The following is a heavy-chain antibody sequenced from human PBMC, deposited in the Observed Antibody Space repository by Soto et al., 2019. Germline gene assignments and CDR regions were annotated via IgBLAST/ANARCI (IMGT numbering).Heavy chain of an antibody. Sequence: QVQLVQSGAEVKKPGASVKVSCKASGYTFTSYAISWVRQAPGQGLEWMGWISAYNGNTNYAQKFQGRVTMTTDTSTRPAYMGPGDLGSGDTGVEFLARGAPPAEFRGQGTLVTVSS. CDR3: ARGAPPAEF. CDR1: GYTFTSYA. CDR2: ISAYNGNT. J-gene: IGHJ4*02. V-gene: IGHV1-18*01. D-gene: IGHD2-21*01.